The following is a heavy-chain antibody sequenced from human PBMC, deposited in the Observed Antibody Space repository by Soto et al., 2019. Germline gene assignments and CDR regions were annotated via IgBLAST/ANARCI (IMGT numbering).Heavy chain of an antibody. V-gene: IGHV1-46*01. J-gene: IGHJ4*02. CDR2: INPASGST. CDR3: ARDLAAGDH. CDR1: GYTFTHYY. Sequence: QVQLVQSGAEVKKPGASVKLSCRTSGYTFTHYYIHWVRQAHGQGLEWLGIINPASGSTNNGQDFQGRVTLTMDTSTTTVYMDLSGLIAEETAIFYCARDLAAGDHWGQGTMVTDSS. D-gene: IGHD6-13*01.